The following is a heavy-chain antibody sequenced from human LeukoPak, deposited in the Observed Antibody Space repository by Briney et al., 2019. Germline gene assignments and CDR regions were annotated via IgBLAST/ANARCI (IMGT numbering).Heavy chain of an antibody. J-gene: IGHJ4*02. V-gene: IGHV3-30*03. Sequence: GGSLRLSCVASGFTFGSYGMHWVRQAPGKGLEWVAVISYDGSNKYYADSVKGRFTISRDNSKNTLYLQMNSLRAEDTAVYYCARAQWLVRGGFDYWGQGTLVTVSS. CDR3: ARAQWLVRGGFDY. D-gene: IGHD6-19*01. CDR2: ISYDGSNK. CDR1: GFTFGSYG.